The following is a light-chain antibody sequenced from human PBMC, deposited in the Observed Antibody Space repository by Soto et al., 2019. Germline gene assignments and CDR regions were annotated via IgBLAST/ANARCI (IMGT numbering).Light chain of an antibody. J-gene: IGKJ3*01. CDR3: QLRFTWPS. Sequence: ETVLTQSPATLSLSPGERATLSCRASQSINTYLAWYQQKPGQAPRLLIYDASNRATGIPARFSGSGSGTDFTLTISSLEPEDFAVYYCQLRFTWPSFGPGTKVDVK. CDR1: QSINTY. V-gene: IGKV3-11*01. CDR2: DAS.